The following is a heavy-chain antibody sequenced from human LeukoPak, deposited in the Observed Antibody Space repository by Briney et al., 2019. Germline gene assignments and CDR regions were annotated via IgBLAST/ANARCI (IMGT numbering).Heavy chain of an antibody. V-gene: IGHV4-59*08. CDR3: ARGIAAAGTGWFAP. CDR1: GGSISSYY. D-gene: IGHD6-13*01. CDR2: IYYSGST. Sequence: SETLSLTCTVSGGSISSYYWSWIRQPPGKGLEWIGYIYYSGSTYYNPSLKSRVTISVDTSKNQFSLKLSSVTAADTAVYYCARGIAAAGTGWFAPWGQSTLVTVSS. J-gene: IGHJ5*02.